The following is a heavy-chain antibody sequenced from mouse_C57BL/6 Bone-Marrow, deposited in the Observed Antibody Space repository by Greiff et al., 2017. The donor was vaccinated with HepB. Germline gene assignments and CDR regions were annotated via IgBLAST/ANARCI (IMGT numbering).Heavy chain of an antibody. CDR3: ARENYSYFDV. V-gene: IGHV1-61*01. CDR2: IYPSDSET. J-gene: IGHJ1*03. Sequence: VQLQQPGAELVRPGSSVKLSCKASGYTFTSYWMDWVKQRPGQGLEWIGNIYPSDSETHYNQKFKDKATLTVDKSSSTAYMQLSSLTSEDSAVYYCARENYSYFDVWGTGTTVTVSS. CDR1: GYTFTSYW.